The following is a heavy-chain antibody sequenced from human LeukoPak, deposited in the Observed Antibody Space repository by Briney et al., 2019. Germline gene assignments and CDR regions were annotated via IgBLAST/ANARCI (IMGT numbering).Heavy chain of an antibody. J-gene: IGHJ4*02. D-gene: IGHD6-13*01. CDR2: INPNSGGT. CDR1: GYTFTGYY. Sequence: GASVKVSCKASGYTFTGYYMHWVRQAPGQGLEWMGWINPNSGGTNYAQKFQGRVTMTRDTSISTAYMELSRLRSDDTAVYYCARVGYPAAAGIDYWGQGTLVTVSS. CDR3: ARVGYPAAAGIDY. V-gene: IGHV1-2*02.